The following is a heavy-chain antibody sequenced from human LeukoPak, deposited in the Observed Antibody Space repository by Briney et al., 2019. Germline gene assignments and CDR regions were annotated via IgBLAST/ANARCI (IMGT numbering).Heavy chain of an antibody. Sequence: PSETLSLTCTVSGGSISSYYWSWIRQPAGKGLEWIGRIYTSGSTNYNPSLKSGVTMSVETSQNQCSLKLSSVTAADTAVYYCARGARNDFDYWGQGTLVTVSS. CDR2: IYTSGST. D-gene: IGHD3-16*01. CDR1: GGSISSYY. J-gene: IGHJ4*02. CDR3: ARGARNDFDY. V-gene: IGHV4-4*07.